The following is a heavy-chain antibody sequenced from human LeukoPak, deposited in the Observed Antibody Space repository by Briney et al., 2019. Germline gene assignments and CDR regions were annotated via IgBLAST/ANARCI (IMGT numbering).Heavy chain of an antibody. CDR3: AKNPDWDMINWFDP. CDR1: GFTFSSFA. V-gene: IGHV3-23*01. Sequence: GGSLRLSCAASGFTFSSFAMSWVRQAPGKGLEWVSAISPGSVSTYYADSVKGRFTISRDNSKNTLYLQMNSLRAEDTAVYYCAKNPDWDMINWFDPWGQGTLVTVSS. D-gene: IGHD1/OR15-1a*01. J-gene: IGHJ5*02. CDR2: ISPGSVST.